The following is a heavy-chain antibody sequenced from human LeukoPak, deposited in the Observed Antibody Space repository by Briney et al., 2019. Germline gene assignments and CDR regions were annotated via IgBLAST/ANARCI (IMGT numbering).Heavy chain of an antibody. D-gene: IGHD2-2*01. CDR3: ASGDQHHQLPY. CDR2: INPNSDDT. V-gene: IGHV1-2*02. CDR1: GGTFSSYA. Sequence: ASVKVSCKASGGTFSSYAISWVRQAPGQGLEWMGWINPNSDDTNYAQKFQGRVTMTRDTSISTAYMELSRLRSDDTAVYYCASGDQHHQLPYWGQGTLVTVSS. J-gene: IGHJ4*02.